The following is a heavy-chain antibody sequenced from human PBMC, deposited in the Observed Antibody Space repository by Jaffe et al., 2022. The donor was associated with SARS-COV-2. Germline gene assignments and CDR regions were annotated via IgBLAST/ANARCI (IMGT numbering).Heavy chain of an antibody. V-gene: IGHV5-51*01. CDR2: IYPDDSDT. CDR1: QYTFTNSW. Sequence: EVQLVQSGAEVKKPGESLKISCKGSQYTFTNSWIGWVRQMPGKGLEWMAIIYPDDSDTRYSPSFKGQVTISADKSISTAYLQWNSLKASDTAIYYCARQVRSHYYMDVWDIGTTVTVSS. CDR3: ARQVRSHYYMDV. J-gene: IGHJ6*03.